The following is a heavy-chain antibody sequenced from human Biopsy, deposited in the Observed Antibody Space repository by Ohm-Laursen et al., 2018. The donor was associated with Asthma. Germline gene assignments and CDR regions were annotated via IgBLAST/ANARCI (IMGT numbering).Heavy chain of an antibody. V-gene: IGHV4-31*03. CDR3: ARIPRGSGSYFVDY. Sequence: TLSFTCPVSGDSITSGGCCWNWIRQHPGKGLEWIGYIHHSGTSYFNPSLKSRVSFSRDTSKNQFSLRLSSVTAADTAMYYCARIPRGSGSYFVDYWGQGTLVTVSS. CDR2: IHHSGTS. CDR1: GDSITSGGCC. J-gene: IGHJ4*02. D-gene: IGHD3-22*01.